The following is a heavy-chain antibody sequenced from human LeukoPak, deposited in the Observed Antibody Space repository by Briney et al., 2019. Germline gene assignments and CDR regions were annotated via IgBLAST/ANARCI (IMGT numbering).Heavy chain of an antibody. D-gene: IGHD3-3*01. J-gene: IGHJ4*02. Sequence: GGSLRLSCAASGFTSSSYWIHWVRQAPGKGLVWVSRINSDGSITTYADSAKGRFTISRDNAKNTLYLQMNSLRAEDTAVYYCARSQNHYDFWSGFYNYYFDYWGQGTLVTVSS. CDR1: GFTSSSYW. CDR2: INSDGSIT. V-gene: IGHV3-74*01. CDR3: ARSQNHYDFWSGFYNYYFDY.